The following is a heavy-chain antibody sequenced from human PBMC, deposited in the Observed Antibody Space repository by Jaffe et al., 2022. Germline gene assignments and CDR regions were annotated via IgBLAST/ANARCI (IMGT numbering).Heavy chain of an antibody. CDR1: GFTFSSYG. CDR2: IRYDGSNK. J-gene: IGHJ3*02. D-gene: IGHD2-2*01. Sequence: QVQLVESGGGVVQPGGSLRLSCAASGFTFSSYGMHWVRQAPGKGLEWVAFIRYDGSNKYYADSVKGRFTISRDNSKNTLYLQMNSLRAEDTAVYYCAKGGVPAAIHDAFDIWGQGTMVTVSS. V-gene: IGHV3-30*02. CDR3: AKGGVPAAIHDAFDI.